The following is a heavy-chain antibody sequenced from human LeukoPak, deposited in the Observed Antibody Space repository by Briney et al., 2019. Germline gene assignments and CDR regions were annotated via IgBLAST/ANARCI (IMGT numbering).Heavy chain of an antibody. CDR3: TTWFYYDSSGYAY. J-gene: IGHJ4*02. Sequence: GGSLRLSCAASGFILTNAWMHWVRQAPGKGLEWVGRIKSKTDGGTTDYAAPVKGRFTISRDDSKNTLYLQMNSLKTEDTAVYYCTTWFYYDSSGYAYWGQGTLVTVSS. CDR1: GFILTNAW. CDR2: IKSKTDGGTT. V-gene: IGHV3-15*07. D-gene: IGHD3-22*01.